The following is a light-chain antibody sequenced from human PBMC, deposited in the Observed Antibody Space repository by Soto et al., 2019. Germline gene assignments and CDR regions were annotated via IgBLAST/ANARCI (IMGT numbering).Light chain of an antibody. CDR3: QQRSQWPWT. CDR1: QSVSID. Sequence: EIVLTQSPATLSLSPGERATLSCRASQSVSIDLAWYQQKPGQAPRLLIYDASNRATGIAARFSGGGSGTDFTLTIRTPEPEDFAVYYCQQRSQWPWTFGQGTKV. V-gene: IGKV3-11*01. CDR2: DAS. J-gene: IGKJ1*01.